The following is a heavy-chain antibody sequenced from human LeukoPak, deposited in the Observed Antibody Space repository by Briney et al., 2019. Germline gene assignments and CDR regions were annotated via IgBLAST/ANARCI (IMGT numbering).Heavy chain of an antibody. CDR3: ARENGDSSVGFDF. Sequence: SETLSLTCTVSGDSISSSSFYWSWIRQPAGKGLEWIGRIYTSGSTNYNPSLKSRVTISADTSKNQFSLKLSSVTAADTAVYYCARENGDSSVGFDFWGQGTLVAVSS. V-gene: IGHV4-61*02. D-gene: IGHD3-22*01. J-gene: IGHJ4*02. CDR2: IYTSGST. CDR1: GDSISSSSFY.